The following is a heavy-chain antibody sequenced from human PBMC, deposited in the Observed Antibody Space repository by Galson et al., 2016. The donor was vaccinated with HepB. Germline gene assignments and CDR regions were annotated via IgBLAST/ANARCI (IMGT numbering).Heavy chain of an antibody. D-gene: IGHD6-13*01. V-gene: IGHV1-24*01. Sequence: SVKVSCKVSGYTFTELCIHWVRQAPGKGLEWMGGFDPDNGETIYAQKFQGRVTVTEDTSTDTAYMELSSLRSEDAAVYYCATARYRITWNFPDYDGLDVWGHGTTVTVSS. J-gene: IGHJ6*02. CDR3: ATARYRITWNFPDYDGLDV. CDR1: GYTFTELC. CDR2: FDPDNGET.